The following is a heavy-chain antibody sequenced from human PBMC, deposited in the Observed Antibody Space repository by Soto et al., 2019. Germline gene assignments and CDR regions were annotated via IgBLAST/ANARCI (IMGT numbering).Heavy chain of an antibody. V-gene: IGHV3-7*01. D-gene: IGHD6-19*01. CDR2: IKQDGSEK. CDR1: GFTFSRYW. CDR3: ARDKGWGAVAGTGEDV. Sequence: GGSLRLSCAASGFTFSRYWMSWVRQAPGKGLEWVANIKQDGSEKYYVDSVKGRFTISRDNAKNSLYLQMNSLRAEDTAVYYCARDKGWGAVAGTGEDVWGKGTTVTVSS. J-gene: IGHJ6*04.